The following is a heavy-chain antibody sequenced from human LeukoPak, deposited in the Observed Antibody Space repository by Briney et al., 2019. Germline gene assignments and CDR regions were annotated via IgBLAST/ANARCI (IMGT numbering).Heavy chain of an antibody. Sequence: SETLSLTCTVSGGSISSYYWSWIRQPPGKGLEWIGYIYYSGSTNYNPSLKSRVTISVDTSKNQFSLKLRSVTAADTAVYYYARVTGYMIEDYFDYWGQGILVTVSS. CDR1: GGSISSYY. V-gene: IGHV4-59*01. CDR2: IYYSGST. J-gene: IGHJ4*02. D-gene: IGHD3-9*01. CDR3: ARVTGYMIEDYFDY.